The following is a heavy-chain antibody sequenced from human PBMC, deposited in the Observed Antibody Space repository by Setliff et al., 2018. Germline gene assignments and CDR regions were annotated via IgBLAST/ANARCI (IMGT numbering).Heavy chain of an antibody. V-gene: IGHV1-69*05. J-gene: IGHJ6*03. CDR1: GGTFTNYG. CDR3: AREGVDTRSSTDYRYYMDV. Sequence: EASVKVSCKASGGTFTNYGVSWVRQAPGQGLEWMGGTIPLFGTTDYAQKFHGRLTIITDESTSTASMELTSLTSDDTAVYYCAREGVDTRSSTDYRYYMDVWGKGTTVTVSS. CDR2: TIPLFGTT. D-gene: IGHD5-18*01.